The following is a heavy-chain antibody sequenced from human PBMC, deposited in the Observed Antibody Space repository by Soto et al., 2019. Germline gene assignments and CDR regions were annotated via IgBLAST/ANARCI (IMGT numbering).Heavy chain of an antibody. CDR3: AKALPAIYSSGWYYFDY. CDR2: ISYDGSNK. D-gene: IGHD6-19*01. J-gene: IGHJ4*02. CDR1: GFTFSSYG. Sequence: GGSVRLSCAASGFTFSSYGMHWVRQAPGKGLEWVAVISYDGSNKYYADSVKGRFTISRDNSKNTLYLQMNSLRAEDTAVYYCAKALPAIYSSGWYYFDYWGQGTLVTVSS. V-gene: IGHV3-30*18.